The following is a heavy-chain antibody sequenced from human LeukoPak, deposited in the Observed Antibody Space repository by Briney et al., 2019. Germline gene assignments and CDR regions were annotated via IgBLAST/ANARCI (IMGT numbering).Heavy chain of an antibody. CDR1: GFIFSSYD. V-gene: IGHV3-13*01. CDR2: IGTAGDT. D-gene: IGHD5-18*01. CDR3: ARDKNSYGLDY. J-gene: IGHJ4*02. Sequence: GGSLRLSCAASGFIFSSYDMHWVRQATGKGLEWVSAIGTAGDTYYPGSVKGRLTISRENAKNSLYLQMNSLRAGDTAVYYCARDKNSYGLDYWGQGTLVTVSS.